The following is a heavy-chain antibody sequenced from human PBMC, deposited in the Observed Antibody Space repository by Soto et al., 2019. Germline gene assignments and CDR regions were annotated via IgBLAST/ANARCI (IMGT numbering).Heavy chain of an antibody. D-gene: IGHD3-10*01. CDR2: MNPNSGNT. V-gene: IGHV1-8*02. CDR1: GYTFTTYA. J-gene: IGHJ3*02. Sequence: ASVKVSCKASGYTFTTYAMHWVRQAPGQRLEWMGWMNPNSGNTGYVKKFQGRVTMTRDTSMSTAYMELSSLRSEDTAVYYCARGRVRGMAFDIWGQGTMVTVSS. CDR3: ARGRVRGMAFDI.